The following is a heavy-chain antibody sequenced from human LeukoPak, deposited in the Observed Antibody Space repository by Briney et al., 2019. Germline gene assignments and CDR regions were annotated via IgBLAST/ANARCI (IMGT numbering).Heavy chain of an antibody. CDR1: GFTFSTSW. Sequence: PGGSLRLSCAASGFTFSTSWMSWVRQAPGKGLEWVANIKQDGTEKYYVDSVKGRFTISRDNAKNSLYLQMNTLRAEDTAVYYCASSYTTPQYYYYYYMDVWGKGTTVTVSS. V-gene: IGHV3-7*01. D-gene: IGHD3-16*02. CDR3: ASSYTTPQYYYYYYMDV. CDR2: IKQDGTEK. J-gene: IGHJ6*03.